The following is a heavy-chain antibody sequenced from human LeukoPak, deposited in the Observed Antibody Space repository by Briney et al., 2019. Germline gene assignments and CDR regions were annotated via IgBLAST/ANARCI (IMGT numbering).Heavy chain of an antibody. Sequence: PSETLSLTCTVSGGSISSGGYYWSWIRQHPGKGLEWIGYIYYSGSTYCNPSLKSRVTISVDTSKNQFSLKLSSVTAADTAVYYCARARIYPIGGVIVLWGQGTLVTVSS. CDR1: GGSISSGGYY. D-gene: IGHD3-16*02. J-gene: IGHJ4*02. CDR2: IYYSGST. V-gene: IGHV4-31*03. CDR3: ARARIYPIGGVIVL.